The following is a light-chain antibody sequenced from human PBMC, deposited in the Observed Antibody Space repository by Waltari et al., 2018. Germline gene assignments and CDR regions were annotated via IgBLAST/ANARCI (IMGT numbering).Light chain of an antibody. CDR1: QRVNRW. CDR3: QQYVNYWT. V-gene: IGKV1-5*03. Sequence: DIQMTQSPSTLSASVGARVTITCRASQRVNRWLAWYQQKPGKAPELLIYEASSLESGVPSRFSGSGSGKEFTLTISSLQPDDFGTYYCQQYVNYWTFGQGTKVEIK. CDR2: EAS. J-gene: IGKJ1*01.